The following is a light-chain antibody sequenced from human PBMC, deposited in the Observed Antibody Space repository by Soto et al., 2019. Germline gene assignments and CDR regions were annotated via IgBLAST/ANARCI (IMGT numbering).Light chain of an antibody. J-gene: IGKJ1*01. Sequence: DIQMTQSPSTLSASVGDRVTITCRASQSISTWLAWYQQRPGKAPKLLIYRASSLEAGVPSRFSGSGSGTEFSLTINNLQPDDFATYYCQQYQCCSGTFGQGTRVEIK. CDR1: QSISTW. CDR2: RAS. V-gene: IGKV1-5*03. CDR3: QQYQCCSGT.